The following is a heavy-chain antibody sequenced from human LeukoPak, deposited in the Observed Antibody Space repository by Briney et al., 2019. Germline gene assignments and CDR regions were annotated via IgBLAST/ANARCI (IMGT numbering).Heavy chain of an antibody. CDR3: AREKEGTDHDSTAAFHY. V-gene: IGHV4-59*01. Sequence: SETLCLTCTVSGTSIRNYYWSWVRQSPGQGLEWLAYGHHTGSSNFSPPFRSRVTTSVDASRNQFSLRLTSMTAADTAVYYCAREKEGTDHDSTAAFHYWGQGILVIVSS. J-gene: IGHJ4*02. CDR2: GHHTGSS. D-gene: IGHD3-22*01. CDR1: GTSIRNYY.